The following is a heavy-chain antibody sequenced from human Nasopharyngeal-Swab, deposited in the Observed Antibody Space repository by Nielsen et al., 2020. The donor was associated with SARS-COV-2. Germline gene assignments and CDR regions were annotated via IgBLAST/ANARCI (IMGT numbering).Heavy chain of an antibody. CDR2: ISWNSVSI. Sequence: SLKISCGASGFTFDDYAMHWVRQAPGKGLEWVSGISWNSVSIGYADSVKGRFTISRDNAKNSLYLQMNSLRPEDTALYYCAKDGSPPGSGSFWYKNWFDSWGQGTLVTVSS. CDR3: AKDGSPPGSGSFWYKNWFDS. CDR1: GFTFDDYA. J-gene: IGHJ5*01. V-gene: IGHV3-9*01. D-gene: IGHD6-19*01.